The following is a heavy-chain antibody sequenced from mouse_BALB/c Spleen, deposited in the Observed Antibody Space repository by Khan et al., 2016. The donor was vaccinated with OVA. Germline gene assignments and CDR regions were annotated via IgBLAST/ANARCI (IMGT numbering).Heavy chain of an antibody. J-gene: IGHJ2*01. CDR3: VRIPIPPYYFDY. CDR1: GYTFTNYT. V-gene: IGHV1-4*01. Sequence: QVQLQQSGAELARPGASVKMSCKASGYTFTNYTMHWVKQRPGQGLEWIGYINPSSGYTNYNQNFNDKATLTTDRSSSTAYMQLSSLTSDDSAVYYRVRIPIPPYYFDYRGQGTTLTVSS. CDR2: INPSSGYT.